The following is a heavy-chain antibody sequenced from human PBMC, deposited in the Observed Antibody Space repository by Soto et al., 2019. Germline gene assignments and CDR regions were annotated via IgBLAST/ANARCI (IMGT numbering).Heavy chain of an antibody. D-gene: IGHD6-19*01. CDR3: AKDALSAVSGTVIDY. CDR1: GFSFDDYA. V-gene: IGHV3-9*01. CDR2: ISWKSGSI. J-gene: IGHJ4*02. Sequence: GGSLRLSCAASGFSFDDYAMHWVRQAPGKGLEWVSHISWKSGSIAYADSVKGRFTISRDNAKNSLYLQMDTLRAEDTALYYCAKDALSAVSGTVIDYWGQGTLVTVSS.